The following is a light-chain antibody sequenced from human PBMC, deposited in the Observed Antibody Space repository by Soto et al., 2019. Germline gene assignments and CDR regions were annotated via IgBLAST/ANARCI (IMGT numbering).Light chain of an antibody. Sequence: EIVMTQSPATLSVSPGERATLSCRASQSVSSNLAWYQQKPGQAPRLLIYGASTRATGIPARFSGSGSGTEFTVTLSSLQSEDFAVYYCQQYNNWPPMTFGQGTKVQIK. V-gene: IGKV3-15*01. CDR2: GAS. CDR1: QSVSSN. J-gene: IGKJ1*01. CDR3: QQYNNWPPMT.